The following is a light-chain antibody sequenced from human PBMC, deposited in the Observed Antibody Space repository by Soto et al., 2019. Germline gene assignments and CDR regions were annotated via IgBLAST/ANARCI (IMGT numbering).Light chain of an antibody. CDR2: GSS. CDR3: QQYGSSPFT. V-gene: IGKV3-20*01. Sequence: EIVLTQSPGTLSLSPGERATLSCWASQSISSNYLAWYQQKPGQAPRLLISGSSIRDTGIPKRFSGSASGTNFTLTISSLEPEDFAVFYCQQYGSSPFTFGPGTKVDFK. J-gene: IGKJ3*01. CDR1: QSISSNY.